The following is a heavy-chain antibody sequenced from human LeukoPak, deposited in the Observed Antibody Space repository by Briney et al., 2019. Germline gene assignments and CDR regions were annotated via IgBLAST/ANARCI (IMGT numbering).Heavy chain of an antibody. J-gene: IGHJ5*02. CDR3: ARQPGGSLNWFDP. CDR2: IKEDGSER. Sequence: PGGSLRLSCAASGFTFSNYWMSWVCQAPGKGLEWVANIKEDGSERYYVDSVKGRFTISRDNAKNSLFLQMNSLRAEDTAMYYCARQPGGSLNWFDPWGQGTLVTVSS. D-gene: IGHD1-14*01. CDR1: GFTFSNYW. V-gene: IGHV3-7*03.